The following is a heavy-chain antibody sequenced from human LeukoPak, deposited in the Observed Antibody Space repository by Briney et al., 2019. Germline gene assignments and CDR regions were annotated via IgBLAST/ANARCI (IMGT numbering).Heavy chain of an antibody. CDR3: ARVIAARPGDYYYYYYMDV. D-gene: IGHD6-6*01. CDR1: GFTFSSYG. V-gene: IGHV3-7*01. CDR2: IKQDGNEK. Sequence: PGGSLRLSCAASGFTFSSYGMNWVRQAPGKGLEWVANIKQDGNEKYYVDSVKGRFTISRDNAKNSLYLQMNSLRAEDTAVYYCARVIAARPGDYYYYYYMDVWGKGTTVTVSS. J-gene: IGHJ6*03.